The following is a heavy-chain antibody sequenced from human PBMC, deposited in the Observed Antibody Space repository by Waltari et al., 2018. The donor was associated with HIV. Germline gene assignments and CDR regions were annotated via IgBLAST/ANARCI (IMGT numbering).Heavy chain of an antibody. J-gene: IGHJ6*04. Sequence: QVQLQESGPGLVKPSGTLSLTCAVSGGSLTSTTWWSWVRQPPRKGLEWIGEIYHSGSTNYNPSLKSRVTISVDKSKNHLYLKVDSVTAADTAVYYCARNIMITVGGVISMDVWGKGTTVTVSA. CDR3: ARNIMITVGGVISMDV. V-gene: IGHV4-4*02. D-gene: IGHD3-16*02. CDR1: GGSLTSTTW. CDR2: IYHSGST.